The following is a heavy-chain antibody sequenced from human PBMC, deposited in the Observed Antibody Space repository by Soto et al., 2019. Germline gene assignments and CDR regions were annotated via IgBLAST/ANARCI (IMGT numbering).Heavy chain of an antibody. V-gene: IGHV4-4*07. Sequence: SETLSLTCSVSGGSISSYYWSWIRQPAGQGLEWIGRIYTSGSTNYSPSLKSRVTMSVDTSKNQFSLKLSSVTAADTAVYYCAKGTYYYDSGGYYYYYGMDVWGQGTTVTVSS. CDR2: IYTSGST. CDR1: GGSISSYY. D-gene: IGHD3-22*01. CDR3: AKGTYYYDSGGYYYYYGMDV. J-gene: IGHJ6*02.